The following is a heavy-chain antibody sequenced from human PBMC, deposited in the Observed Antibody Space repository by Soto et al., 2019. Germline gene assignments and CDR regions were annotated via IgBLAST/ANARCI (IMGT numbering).Heavy chain of an antibody. V-gene: IGHV4-34*01. CDR2: INHSGST. D-gene: IGHD2-2*02. J-gene: IGHJ5*02. Sequence: PSETLSLTCAVYGGSFSGYYWSWIRQPPGKGLEWIGEINHSGSTNYNPSLKSRVTISVDTSKNQFSLKLSSVTAADTAVYYCARRRVVPAAIRARANWFDPWGQGTLVTVSS. CDR3: ARRRVVPAAIRARANWFDP. CDR1: GGSFSGYY.